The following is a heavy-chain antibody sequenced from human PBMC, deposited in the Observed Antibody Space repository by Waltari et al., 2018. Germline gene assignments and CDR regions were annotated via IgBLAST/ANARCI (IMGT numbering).Heavy chain of an antibody. CDR1: GDFPSDDH. J-gene: IGHJ4*02. D-gene: IGHD3-22*01. V-gene: IGHV4-59*08. CDR2: LRNTGAT. CDR3: ARLPTRYYDSLGWGFFDY. Sequence: VQLQESGPGLVKPSETLSLTCTVSGDFPSDDHCTWIRQAPGKGLEWIAYLRNTGATKCTPSLESRVTISAVTSKKQFSLRLTSVTAADTAVYYCARLPTRYYDSLGWGFFDYWGQGILVTVSS.